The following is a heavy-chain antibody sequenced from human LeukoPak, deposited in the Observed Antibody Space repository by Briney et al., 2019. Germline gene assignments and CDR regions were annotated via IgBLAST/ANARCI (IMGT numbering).Heavy chain of an antibody. CDR3: ARRVLRKYYFDY. CDR1: GGSFSGYY. CDR2: INHSGST. Sequence: SETLSLTCAVYGGSFSGYYWSWIRQPPGKGLEWIGEINHSGSTNYNPSLKSRVTISVDMSKNQFSLKLSSVTAADTAVYYCARRVLRKYYFDYWGQGILVTVSS. D-gene: IGHD2/OR15-2a*01. V-gene: IGHV4-34*01. J-gene: IGHJ4*02.